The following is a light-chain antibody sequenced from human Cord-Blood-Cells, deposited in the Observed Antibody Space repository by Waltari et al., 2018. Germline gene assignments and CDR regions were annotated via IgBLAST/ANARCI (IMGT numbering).Light chain of an antibody. CDR1: QSVSSY. V-gene: IGKV3-11*01. CDR2: DAS. J-gene: IGKJ4*01. CDR3: QQRSNWPLT. Sequence: EIVLTQSPATLSLSPGERATLSCMASQSVSSYLAWYQQKPGQAPRLLIYDASNRATAIPARFSGSGSGTDFTLTISSLEPEDFAVYYCQQRSNWPLTFGGGTKVRSN.